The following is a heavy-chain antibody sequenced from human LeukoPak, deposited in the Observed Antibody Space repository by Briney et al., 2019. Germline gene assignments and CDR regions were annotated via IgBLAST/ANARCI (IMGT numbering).Heavy chain of an antibody. V-gene: IGHV3-23*01. CDR3: ATDLFAGTTGWFDP. J-gene: IGHJ5*02. D-gene: IGHD1-1*01. CDR2: ISASGGPT. CDR1: GFTFSDYY. Sequence: GGSLRLSCAASGFTFSDYYMSWIRQAPGKGLEWVSSISASGGPTYYADSVKGRFTISRDNSKNTLYLQMNTLRAEDTAVYYCATDLFAGTTGWFDPWGQGTLVTVSS.